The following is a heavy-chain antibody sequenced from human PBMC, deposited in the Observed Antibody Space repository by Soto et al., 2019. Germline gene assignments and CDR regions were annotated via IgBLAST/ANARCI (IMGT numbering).Heavy chain of an antibody. J-gene: IGHJ3*02. CDR2: IYYSGST. D-gene: IGHD3-22*01. CDR3: ARVSSGYWSDAFDI. V-gene: IGHV4-31*03. CDR1: GGSISSGGYY. Sequence: PSETLSLTYTVSGGSISSGGYYWSWIRQHPGKGLEWIGYIYYSGSTYYNPSLKSRVTISVDTSKNQFSLKLSSVTAADTAVYYCARVSSGYWSDAFDIWGQGTMVTVSS.